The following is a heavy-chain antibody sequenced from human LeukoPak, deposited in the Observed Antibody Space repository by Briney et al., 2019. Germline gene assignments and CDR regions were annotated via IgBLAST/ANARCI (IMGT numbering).Heavy chain of an antibody. CDR1: GYTFTGYY. CDR3: ARDPIYSNYWFDP. Sequence: GASVKVSCKASGYTFTGYYIHWVRQAPGQGLEWMGWINPNSGVTNFAQKFQGRVTMTRDTSITSAYMELTRLTFDDTAVYYCARDPIYSNYWFDPWGQGTLVTVSS. V-gene: IGHV1-2*02. D-gene: IGHD4-11*01. CDR2: INPNSGVT. J-gene: IGHJ5*02.